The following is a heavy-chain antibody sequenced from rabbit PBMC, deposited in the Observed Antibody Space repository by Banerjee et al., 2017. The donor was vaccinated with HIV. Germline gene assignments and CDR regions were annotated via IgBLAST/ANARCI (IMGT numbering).Heavy chain of an antibody. CDR2: IDPVFGST. CDR3: ARLYDNGLNL. V-gene: IGHV1S39*01. D-gene: IGHD2-1*01. J-gene: IGHJ3*01. Sequence: QQQLVESGGGLVQPGGSLKLSCKASGFDFSSYGVSWVRQAPGKGLEWIGYIDPVFGSTYYASWVNGRFTISKTSSTTVTLQIPSLTAADTAAYFCARLYDNGLNLWGQGTLVTVS. CDR1: GFDFSSYG.